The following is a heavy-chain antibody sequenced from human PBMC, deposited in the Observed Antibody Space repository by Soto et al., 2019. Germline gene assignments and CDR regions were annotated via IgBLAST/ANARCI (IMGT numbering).Heavy chain of an antibody. Sequence: ASVKVSCKASGYTFTSYDINWVRQATGQGLEWMGWMNPNSGNTGYAQKFQGRVTMTRNTSISTAYMELSSLRSEDTAVYYCARGGLSLLWFGEFLPPPQGHDYYYGMDVWGQGTTVTVSS. CDR1: GYTFTSYD. D-gene: IGHD3-10*01. V-gene: IGHV1-8*01. CDR3: ARGGLSLLWFGEFLPPPQGHDYYYGMDV. CDR2: MNPNSGNT. J-gene: IGHJ6*02.